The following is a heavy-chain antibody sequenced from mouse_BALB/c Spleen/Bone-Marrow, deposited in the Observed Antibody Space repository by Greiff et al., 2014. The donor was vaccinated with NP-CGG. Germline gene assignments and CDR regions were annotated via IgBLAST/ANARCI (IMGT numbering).Heavy chain of an antibody. V-gene: IGHV1-69*02. Sequence: QVHVKQSGAELVRPGASVKLSCKASGYTFTNYWVNWVKQRPEQGLEWIGNIYPSDSYTNYSQKFKDKATLTVDKSSSTAYMQLSSPTSEDSAVYYCTRWLPYAMDYWGQGTSVTVSS. CDR1: GYTFTNYW. J-gene: IGHJ4*01. CDR2: IYPSDSYT. CDR3: TRWLPYAMDY. D-gene: IGHD2-2*01.